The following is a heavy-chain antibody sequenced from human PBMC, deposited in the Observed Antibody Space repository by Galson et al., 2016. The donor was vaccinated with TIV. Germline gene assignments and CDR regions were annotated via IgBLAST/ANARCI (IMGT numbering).Heavy chain of an antibody. J-gene: IGHJ6*02. Sequence: SLRLSCAASGFTVSGNYMTWVRQAPGKGLEWVSLIYNDGSTTYADSAKGRFSISRDNFKNTVYLQMNSLRADDTAVYYCARDRRHCGNECYLFYYYGMDVWGQGTTVTVSS. V-gene: IGHV3-53*05. D-gene: IGHD2-21*01. CDR2: IYNDGST. CDR1: GFTVSGNY. CDR3: ARDRRHCGNECYLFYYYGMDV.